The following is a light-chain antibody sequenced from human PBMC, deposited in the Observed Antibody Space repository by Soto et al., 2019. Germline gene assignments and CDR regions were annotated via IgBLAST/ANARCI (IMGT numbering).Light chain of an antibody. J-gene: IGLJ1*01. Sequence: QSALTQPASVSGSPGQSITISCTGTSSDVGGYNSVSWYQLHPGKAPKPMIYDVSNRPSGVSNRFSGSKSGNTASLTISGLQAEDEADYYCNSYTSGYYVFGTGTKVTVL. CDR3: NSYTSGYYV. CDR2: DVS. CDR1: SSDVGGYNS. V-gene: IGLV2-14*03.